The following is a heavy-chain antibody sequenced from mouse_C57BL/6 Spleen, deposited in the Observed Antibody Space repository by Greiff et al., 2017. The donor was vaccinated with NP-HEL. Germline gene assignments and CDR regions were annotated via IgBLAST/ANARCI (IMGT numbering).Heavy chain of an antibody. J-gene: IGHJ3*01. CDR3: AMDYYGSSYWFAY. V-gene: IGHV1-74*01. CDR1: GYTFTSYW. D-gene: IGHD1-1*01. Sequence: QVQLQQPGAELVKPGASVKVSCKASGYTFTSYWMHWVKQRPGQGLEWIGRIHPSDSDTNSNQKFKGKATLTVDKSSSTAYMQLSSLTSEDSAVYYCAMDYYGSSYWFAYWGQGTLVTVSA. CDR2: IHPSDSDT.